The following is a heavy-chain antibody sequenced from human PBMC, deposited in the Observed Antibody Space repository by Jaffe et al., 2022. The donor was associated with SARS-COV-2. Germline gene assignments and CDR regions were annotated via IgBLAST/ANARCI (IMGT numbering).Heavy chain of an antibody. CDR3: VKEGGGSGWYGGRGAGFDY. V-gene: IGHV3-64D*09. J-gene: IGHJ4*02. CDR1: GFTFSSYA. CDR2: ISSNGGST. D-gene: IGHD6-19*01. Sequence: EVQLVESGGGLVQPGGSLRLSCSASGFTFSSYAMHWVRQAPGKGLEYVSAISSNGGSTYYADSVKGRFTISRDNSKNTLYLQMSSLRAEDTAVYYCVKEGGGSGWYGGRGAGFDYWGQGTLVTVSS.